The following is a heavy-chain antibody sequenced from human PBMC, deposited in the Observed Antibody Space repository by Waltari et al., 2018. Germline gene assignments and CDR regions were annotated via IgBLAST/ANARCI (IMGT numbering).Heavy chain of an antibody. V-gene: IGHV3-74*03. CDR2: VNYAGSGT. CDR1: RFDFSPYW. Sequence: EVQVVESGGGLVKPGGFLRLTCSPSRFDFSPYWLNWVRQVPGKGLLWVSGVNYAGSGTKYADPVRGRFTSSRDNARSTVHLQMYNLRVEDTAVYYCGTLEAVASWGQGTLVTVSA. J-gene: IGHJ5*02. CDR3: GTLEAVAS.